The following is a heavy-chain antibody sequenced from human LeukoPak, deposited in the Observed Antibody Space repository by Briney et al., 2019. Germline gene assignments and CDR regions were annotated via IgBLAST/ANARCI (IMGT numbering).Heavy chain of an antibody. CDR2: IYHSGST. CDR1: GGSISSGGYS. CDR3: ARDTPSYGMDV. J-gene: IGHJ6*02. Sequence: PSQTLSLTCAVSGGSISSGGYSWSWIRQPPGKGLEWIGYIYHSGSTYYNPSLKSRVTISVDRSKNQFSLKLSSVTAADTAVYYCARDTPSYGMDVWGQGTTVIVSS. V-gene: IGHV4-30-2*01.